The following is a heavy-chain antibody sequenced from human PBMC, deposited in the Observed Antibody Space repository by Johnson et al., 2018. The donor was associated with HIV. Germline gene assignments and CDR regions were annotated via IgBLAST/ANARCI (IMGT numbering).Heavy chain of an antibody. D-gene: IGHD6-13*01. Sequence: QVQLVESGGGVVQPGRSLRLSCAASGFTFSSYGMYWVRQAPGKGLEWVALIWYDGTNKYYADSVKGRFTISRDNSKNTLYLQMDNLRAEDTAVYYCSKDRSSWYLETNDAFDMWGQGTMVIVSS. CDR3: SKDRSSWYLETNDAFDM. CDR1: GFTFSSYG. V-gene: IGHV3-33*06. CDR2: IWYDGTNK. J-gene: IGHJ3*02.